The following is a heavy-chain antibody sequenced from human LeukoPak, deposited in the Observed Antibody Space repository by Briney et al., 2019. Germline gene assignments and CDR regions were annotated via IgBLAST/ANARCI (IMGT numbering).Heavy chain of an antibody. CDR1: GFTFSIYA. D-gene: IGHD3-9*01. CDR3: AKECYDILTGYRTNWFDP. CDR2: FTNHNTT. J-gene: IGHJ5*02. Sequence: GGSLRLSCEASGFTFSIYAMTWVRQAPGKGLEWVSTFTNHNTTYYTDSVKGRFTISRDNSKNTLYLQMDSVRPEDTAVYYCAKECYDILTGYRTNWFDPWGQGTLDCVSS. V-gene: IGHV3-23*01.